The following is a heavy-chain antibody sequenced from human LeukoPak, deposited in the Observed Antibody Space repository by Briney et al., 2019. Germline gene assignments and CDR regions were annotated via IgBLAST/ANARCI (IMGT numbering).Heavy chain of an antibody. CDR1: GGSISSSSYY. J-gene: IGHJ3*02. Sequence: SETLSLTCTVSGGSISSSSYYWGWIRQPPGKGLEWIGSIYYSGSTYYNPSLKSRVTISVDTSKNQFSLKLSSVTAADTAVYYCARYCSGGSYDAFDIWGQGTMVTVSS. CDR2: IYYSGST. CDR3: ARYCSGGSYDAFDI. D-gene: IGHD2-15*01. V-gene: IGHV4-39*07.